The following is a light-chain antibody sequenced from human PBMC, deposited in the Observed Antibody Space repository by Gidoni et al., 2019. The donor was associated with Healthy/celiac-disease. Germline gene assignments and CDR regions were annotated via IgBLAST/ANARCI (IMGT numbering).Light chain of an antibody. CDR2: DAS. CDR1: QSISSW. V-gene: IGKV1-5*01. CDR3: QQYNSYST. J-gene: IGKJ2*01. Sequence: DIQMTQSPSTLSASVGARVTITCRASQSISSWLAWYQQKPGKAPKILIYDASSLESGVPSRFSGSGSGTEFTLTISSLQPDDFATYYCQQYNSYSTFGQGTKLEIK.